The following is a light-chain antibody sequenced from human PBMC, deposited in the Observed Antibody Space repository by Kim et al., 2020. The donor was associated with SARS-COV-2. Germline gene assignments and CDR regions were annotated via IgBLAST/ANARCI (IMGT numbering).Light chain of an antibody. Sequence: VSPGQTANITCSGDKLGDKYACWYQQKPGQSPVLVIYQDSKRPSGIPERFSGSNSGNTATLTISGTQAMDEADYYCQAWDSSTVVFGGGTQLTVL. J-gene: IGLJ2*01. CDR2: QDS. V-gene: IGLV3-1*01. CDR3: QAWDSSTVV. CDR1: KLGDKY.